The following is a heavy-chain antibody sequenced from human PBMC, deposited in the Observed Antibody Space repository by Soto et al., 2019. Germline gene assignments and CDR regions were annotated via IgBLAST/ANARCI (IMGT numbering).Heavy chain of an antibody. Sequence: SVKVSCKASGYTFTSYGITWVRQAPGQGLEXMXXIXPXXXTXXXAQKFQGRVTSTADESTSTDYMELSSLRSEDTAVYYCARDSDSSPDWGQGTLVTASS. J-gene: IGHJ4*02. CDR2: IXPXXXTX. V-gene: IGHV1-69*13. D-gene: IGHD6-13*01. CDR3: ARDSDSSPD. CDR1: GYTFTSYG.